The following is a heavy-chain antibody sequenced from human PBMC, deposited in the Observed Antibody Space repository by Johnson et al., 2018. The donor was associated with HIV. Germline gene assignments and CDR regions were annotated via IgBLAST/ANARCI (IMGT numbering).Heavy chain of an antibody. Sequence: VQLVESGGGLVKPGGSLRLSCAASGFTFSDAWMNWVRQAPGKGLEWVGRVKSKTDGGTTDYAAPVNGRFTISRDASKNTLYLQMNSPKTEDTAVYYCTTGLYWNDAFDIWGQGTMVTVSS. V-gene: IGHV3-15*01. CDR1: GFTFSDAW. CDR3: TTGLYWNDAFDI. D-gene: IGHD1-1*01. CDR2: VKSKTDGGTT. J-gene: IGHJ3*02.